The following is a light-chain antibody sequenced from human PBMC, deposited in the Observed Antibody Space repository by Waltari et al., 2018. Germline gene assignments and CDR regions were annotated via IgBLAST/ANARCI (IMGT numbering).Light chain of an antibody. Sequence: QAALTQPPSVSKSLGQSVTISCTGTSSDVGGYNDVSWYQQHPGTAPRLLIYDVNKRPSGVSDGFSGSKSGNTASLTISGLQAEDEADYSCCSYRSGSTYIFGAGTRLTVL. CDR2: DVN. CDR1: SSDVGGYND. J-gene: IGLJ1*01. V-gene: IGLV2-18*02. CDR3: CSYRSGSTYI.